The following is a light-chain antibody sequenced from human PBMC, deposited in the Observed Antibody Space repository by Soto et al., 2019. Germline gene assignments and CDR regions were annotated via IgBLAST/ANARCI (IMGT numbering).Light chain of an antibody. V-gene: IGKV1-33*01. CDR1: QDITTF. CDR3: QQYDSLPWT. J-gene: IGKJ1*01. CDR2: AAS. Sequence: DIQMTQSPYSLSASVGDRVTITCRASQDITTFLNWYQQKPGKAPKLLIYAASNLERGVPSRFSGSGSGTDFTFTISSLQPEDFATYYCQQYDSLPWTVGQGTKVDIK.